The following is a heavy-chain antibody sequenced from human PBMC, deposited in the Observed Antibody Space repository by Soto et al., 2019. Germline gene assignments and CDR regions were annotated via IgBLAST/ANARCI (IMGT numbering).Heavy chain of an antibody. CDR1: GFNFSNAW. CDR2: IKSKTDGETT. J-gene: IGHJ4*02. CDR3: ISEGDN. Sequence: EVQLVESGGGLVKPGGSLRLSCEASGFNFSNAWMTWVRQAPGKGLEWLGRIKSKTDGETTDYAAPVKGRFPISRDDSKNTLYLQMNSLKSGDTAGYYCISEGDNWGQGTLVIVPS. V-gene: IGHV3-15*01.